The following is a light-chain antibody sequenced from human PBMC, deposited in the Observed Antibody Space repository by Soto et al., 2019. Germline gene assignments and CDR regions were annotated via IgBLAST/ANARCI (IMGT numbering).Light chain of an antibody. CDR2: DNN. CDR3: GTWDSSLSGGV. V-gene: IGLV1-51*01. CDR1: SSNIGNSY. Sequence: QAVVTQPPSVSAAPGQKVTISCSGSSSNIGNSYVSWYQQLPGTAPKLLIYDNNKRPSGIPDRFSGSKSGTSATLGITGLQTGDEADYYCGTWDSSLSGGVFGGGTKVTVL. J-gene: IGLJ2*01.